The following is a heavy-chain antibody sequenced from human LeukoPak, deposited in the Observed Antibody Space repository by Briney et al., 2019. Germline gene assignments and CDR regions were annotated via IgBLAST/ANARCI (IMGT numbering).Heavy chain of an antibody. CDR1: GGFISSGGYS. CDR3: ARGGDWMFDH. Sequence: SETLSLTCAVSGGFISSGGYSWSWIRQPPGKGLEWIGYIYHSGSTYYNPSLKSRVTISVDKSKNQFSLKLSSVTAADTAVYFCARGGDWMFDHWGQGNLVTVSS. CDR2: IYHSGST. D-gene: IGHD3/OR15-3a*01. V-gene: IGHV4-30-2*01. J-gene: IGHJ4*02.